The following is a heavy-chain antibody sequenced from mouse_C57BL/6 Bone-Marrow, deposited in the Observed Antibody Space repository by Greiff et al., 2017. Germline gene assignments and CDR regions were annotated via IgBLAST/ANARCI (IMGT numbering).Heavy chain of an antibody. J-gene: IGHJ4*01. D-gene: IGHD1-1*01. Sequence: EVKLMESEGGLVQPGSSMKLSCTASGFTFSDYYMAWVRQVPEKGLEWVANINYDGSSTYYLDSLKSRFIISRDNAKNILYLQMSSLKSEDTATYYCAREGSSIYAMDYWGQGTAVTVSS. CDR3: AREGSSIYAMDY. CDR2: INYDGSST. V-gene: IGHV5-16*01. CDR1: GFTFSDYY.